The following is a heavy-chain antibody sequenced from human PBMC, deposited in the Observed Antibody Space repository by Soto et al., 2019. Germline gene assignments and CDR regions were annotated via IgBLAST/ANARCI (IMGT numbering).Heavy chain of an antibody. CDR2: INPSGGST. CDR1: GYTFTSYF. Sequence: GASVKVSCKASGYTFTSYFIHWVRQAPGQGIEWMGIINPSGGSTNYAQQFQGRVTMTRDTSTSTVYMELSSLRFEDTAVYYFARDEGYSSGWSQFDYWGQGTLVTVSS. CDR3: ARDEGYSSGWSQFDY. V-gene: IGHV1-46*03. D-gene: IGHD6-19*01. J-gene: IGHJ4*02.